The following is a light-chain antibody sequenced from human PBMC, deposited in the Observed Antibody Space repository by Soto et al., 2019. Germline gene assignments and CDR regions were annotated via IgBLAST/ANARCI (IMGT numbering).Light chain of an antibody. J-gene: IGKJ4*01. CDR3: QQFSSYPLT. Sequence: EFVLTQSPGTLSLSPGERATLSCRASQTVRNNYLAWYQQKPGQAPRLLIYDASSRATGIPDRFSGGGSGTDFTLTISRREPEDFGVYYCQQFSSYPLTFGGGTKVEIK. CDR1: QTVRNNY. V-gene: IGKV3-20*01. CDR2: DAS.